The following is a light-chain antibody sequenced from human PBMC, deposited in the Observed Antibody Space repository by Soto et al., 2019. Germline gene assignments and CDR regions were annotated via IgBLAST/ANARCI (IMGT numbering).Light chain of an antibody. CDR1: QTIYSW. V-gene: IGKV1-5*03. Sequence: DIQMTQIPSTLSASVGDRVTITCRASQTIYSWLAWYQQKPGQAPRLLIHKASTLETGVPSRFSGSGYGSEFTLIISSLQPDDFATYYCHQYNSYPRTFGQGTKVEV. CDR3: HQYNSYPRT. CDR2: KAS. J-gene: IGKJ1*01.